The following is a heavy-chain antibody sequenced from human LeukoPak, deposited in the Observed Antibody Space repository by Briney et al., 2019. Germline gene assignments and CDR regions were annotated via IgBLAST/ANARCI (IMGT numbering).Heavy chain of an antibody. Sequence: SETLSLTCAVYGGSFSGYYWSWIRQPPGKGLEWIGEINHSGSTNYNPSLKSRVTISVDTSKNQFSLKLSSVTAADTAVYYCARYYYDSSGYYANTDYFDHWGQGTLVTVSS. CDR1: GGSFSGYY. D-gene: IGHD3-22*01. J-gene: IGHJ4*02. CDR3: ARYYYDSSGYYANTDYFDH. V-gene: IGHV4-34*01. CDR2: INHSGST.